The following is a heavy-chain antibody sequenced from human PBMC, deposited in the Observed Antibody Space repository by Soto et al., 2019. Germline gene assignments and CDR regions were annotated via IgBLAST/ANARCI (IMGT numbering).Heavy chain of an antibody. CDR3: ASRDVYSYGLDY. D-gene: IGHD5-18*01. CDR1: GGSISIGDYY. J-gene: IGHJ4*02. CDR2: IYYSGST. V-gene: IGHV4-30-4*01. Sequence: PSETLSLTCAVYGGSISIGDYYWSWIRHPPGKGLEWIGYIYYSGSTYYNPSLKSRVTISVDTSKNQFSLKLSSVTAADTAVYYCASRDVYSYGLDYWGQGTLVTVSS.